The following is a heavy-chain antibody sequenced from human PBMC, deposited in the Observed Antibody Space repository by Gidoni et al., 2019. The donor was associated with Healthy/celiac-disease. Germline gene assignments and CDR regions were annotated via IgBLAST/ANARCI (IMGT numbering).Heavy chain of an antibody. Sequence: GGGLVQPGGSLRLSCAASGFIFSNYAMSWVRQAPGKGLEWVSTISGSGGATYYADSVKGRFTISRDNSKNTLYLQMNSLRAEDTAVYYCAKARLPGGLPLGNYWGQGTLVTVSS. D-gene: IGHD3-10*01. CDR3: AKARLPGGLPLGNY. CDR1: GFIFSNYA. V-gene: IGHV3-23*01. J-gene: IGHJ4*02. CDR2: ISGSGGAT.